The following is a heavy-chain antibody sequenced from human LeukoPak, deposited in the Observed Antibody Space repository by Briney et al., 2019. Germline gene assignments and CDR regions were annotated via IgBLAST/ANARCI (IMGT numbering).Heavy chain of an antibody. CDR2: IISSSTYI. CDR1: GFSFSNCS. D-gene: IGHD4-23*01. V-gene: IGHV3-21*01. Sequence: GGSLRLSCAASGFSFSNCSMNWVRQAPGKGLEWVSSIISSSTYIYYADSLEGRFTISRDNVRNSLYLQMNSLRAEDTAVYYCAGDYEGNLAFDIWGQGTMVTVSS. CDR3: AGDYEGNLAFDI. J-gene: IGHJ3*02.